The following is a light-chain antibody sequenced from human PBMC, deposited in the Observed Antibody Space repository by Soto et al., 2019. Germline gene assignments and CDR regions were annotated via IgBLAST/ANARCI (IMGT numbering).Light chain of an antibody. Sequence: EIVLTQSPGTLSLSPGERATLSCRASQSVSNNYLAWYQQKPGQAPRLLIYGASNRATGIPARFSGGGSGTDFTLTISSLEPEDFAVYFCHQRNKFGQGTRLEIK. V-gene: IGKV3-11*01. CDR2: GAS. CDR1: QSVSNNY. CDR3: HQRNK. J-gene: IGKJ5*01.